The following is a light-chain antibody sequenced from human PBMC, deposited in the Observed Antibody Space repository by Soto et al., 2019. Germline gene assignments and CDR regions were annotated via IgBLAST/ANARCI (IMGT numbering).Light chain of an antibody. J-gene: IGKJ4*01. V-gene: IGKV1D-13*01. Sequence: AIQLPQSPSSLSASVGDRLTITCRASQDISSGLAWYQQKPGRAPKLLIYAASTLVSGVPSRFRGAGSGTAFTLSISSLQPEDFATYYCQQFNNYPLTFGGGTKVQIK. CDR2: AAS. CDR3: QQFNNYPLT. CDR1: QDISSG.